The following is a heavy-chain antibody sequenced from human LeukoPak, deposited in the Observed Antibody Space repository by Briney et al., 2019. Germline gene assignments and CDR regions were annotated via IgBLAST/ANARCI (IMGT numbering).Heavy chain of an antibody. Sequence: SETLSLACAVYGGSFSGYYWSWIRQPPGKGLEWIGEINHSGSTNYNPSLKSRVTISVDTSKNQFSLKLSSVTAADTAVYYCARRRVVVTAYDYWGQGTLVTVSS. CDR2: INHSGST. V-gene: IGHV4-34*01. J-gene: IGHJ4*02. CDR1: GGSFSGYY. CDR3: ARRRVVVTAYDY. D-gene: IGHD3-22*01.